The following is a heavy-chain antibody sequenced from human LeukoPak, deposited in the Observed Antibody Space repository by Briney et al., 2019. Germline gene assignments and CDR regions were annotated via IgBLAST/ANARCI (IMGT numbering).Heavy chain of an antibody. CDR2: ISYDGSNK. J-gene: IGHJ4*02. D-gene: IGHD3-22*01. CDR3: AREAYYYDSSGVGFDN. V-gene: IGHV3-30*04. Sequence: GGSLRLSCAASGFTFSSYAMHWVRQAPGKGLEWVAVISYDGSNKYYVDSVKGRFTISRDNSKNTLYLQMNSLRADDTAVYYCAREAYYYDSSGVGFDNWGQGTLVTVSS. CDR1: GFTFSSYA.